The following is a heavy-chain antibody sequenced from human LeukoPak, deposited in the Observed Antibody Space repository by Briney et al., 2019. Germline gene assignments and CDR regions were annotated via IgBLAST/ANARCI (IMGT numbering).Heavy chain of an antibody. CDR2: IYYSGST. CDR1: GGSISSYY. D-gene: IGHD3-22*01. V-gene: IGHV4-59*01. CDR3: ARYYYDSSGYYSSGY. Sequence: PSETLSLTCTVSGGSISSYYWSWIRQPPGKGLEWIGYIYYSGSTNYNPSLKSRVTISVDTSKNQFSLKLSSVTAADTAVYYCARYYYDSSGYYSSGYWGQGTLVTVSS. J-gene: IGHJ4*02.